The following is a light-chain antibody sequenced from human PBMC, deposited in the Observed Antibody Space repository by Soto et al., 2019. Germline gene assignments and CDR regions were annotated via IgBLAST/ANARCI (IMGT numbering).Light chain of an antibody. V-gene: IGLV2-11*01. Sequence: QSVLTQPRSVSGSPGQSVTISCTGTSRDVGGFDYVSWYQQHPGKVPILIMYDVAQRPSGVPERFSGFKSGNTASLTISGLDPGDEADYYCCSYAGIHTYVFGTGTKLTVL. CDR1: SRDVGGFDY. J-gene: IGLJ1*01. CDR3: CSYAGIHTYV. CDR2: DVA.